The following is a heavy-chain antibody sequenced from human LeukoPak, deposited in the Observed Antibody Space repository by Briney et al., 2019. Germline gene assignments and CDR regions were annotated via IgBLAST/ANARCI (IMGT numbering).Heavy chain of an antibody. CDR3: VRGKYSSSSSWFDP. D-gene: IGHD6-6*01. Sequence: PSETLSLTCTVSGGSISSGGYYWSWIRQHPGKGLEWIGYIYYSGSTYYNPSLKSRVTISVDTSKNQFSLKLSSVTAADTAVYYCVRGKYSSSSSWFDPWGQGTLVTVSS. V-gene: IGHV4-31*03. J-gene: IGHJ5*02. CDR2: IYYSGST. CDR1: GGSISSGGYY.